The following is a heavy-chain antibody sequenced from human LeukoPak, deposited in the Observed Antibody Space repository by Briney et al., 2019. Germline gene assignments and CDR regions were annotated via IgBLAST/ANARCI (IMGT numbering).Heavy chain of an antibody. CDR1: GGTFSSYA. CDR3: ATSGYSYGPMDFDY. CDR2: IIPIFGTA. V-gene: IGHV1-69*13. Sequence: SVKVSCKASGGTFSSYAISWVRQAPGQGLEWMGGIIPIFGTANYAQKFQGRVTITADESTSTAYMELSSLRSEDTAVYYCATSGYSYGPMDFDYWGQGTLVTVSS. D-gene: IGHD5-18*01. J-gene: IGHJ4*02.